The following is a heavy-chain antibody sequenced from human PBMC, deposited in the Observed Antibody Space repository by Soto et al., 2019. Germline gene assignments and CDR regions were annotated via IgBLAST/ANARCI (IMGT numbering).Heavy chain of an antibody. CDR1: GFTFTSYA. CDR3: ANGSRWDNYFYYGLDV. J-gene: IGHJ6*02. D-gene: IGHD6-13*01. Sequence: EVHLLESGGGLVQPGGSLRLSCAASGFTFTSYAMSWVRQAAGKGLEWVSTLSGSGDSTYYADSVKGRFIISRDNLKNTLHRQMNSLRADDTAVYYCANGSRWDNYFYYGLDVWGQGTTVTVSS. V-gene: IGHV3-23*01. CDR2: LSGSGDST.